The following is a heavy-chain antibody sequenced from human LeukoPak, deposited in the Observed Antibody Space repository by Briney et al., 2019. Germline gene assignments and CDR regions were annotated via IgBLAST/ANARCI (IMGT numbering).Heavy chain of an antibody. J-gene: IGHJ1*01. CDR3: ARSGGRDVLEWLSPRYFQH. Sequence: PGGSLRLSCAASGFTFSSYSMNWVRQAPGKGLEWVSYISSSSSTIYYADSVKGRFTISRDNAKNSLYLQMNSLRAEDTAVYYCARSGGRDVLEWLSPRYFQHWGQGTLVTVSS. CDR2: ISSSSSTI. CDR1: GFTFSSYS. D-gene: IGHD3-3*01. V-gene: IGHV3-48*01.